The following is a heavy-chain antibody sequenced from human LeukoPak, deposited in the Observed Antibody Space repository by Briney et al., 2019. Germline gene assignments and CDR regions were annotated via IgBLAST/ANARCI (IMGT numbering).Heavy chain of an antibody. V-gene: IGHV4-59*01. Sequence: SETLSLTCTVSGGSISSYYWSWIRQPPGKGLEWIGYIDYSGSTNYNPSLKSRVTISVDTSKNQFSLKLSSVTAADTAVYYCARSVEGYCRGGSCYYYSYYMDVWGKGTTVTVSS. CDR2: IDYSGST. J-gene: IGHJ6*03. D-gene: IGHD2-15*01. CDR3: ARSVEGYCRGGSCYYYSYYMDV. CDR1: GGSISSYY.